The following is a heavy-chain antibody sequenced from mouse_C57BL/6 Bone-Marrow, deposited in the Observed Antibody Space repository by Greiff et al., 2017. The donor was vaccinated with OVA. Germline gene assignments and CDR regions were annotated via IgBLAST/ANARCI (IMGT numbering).Heavy chain of an antibody. CDR2: SRNKANDYTT. CDR3: SRDSYYYGWFAY. Sequence: EVKLVESGGGLVQSGRSLRLSCATSGFTFSDFYMEWVRQAPGKGLEWIAASRNKANDYTTEYNASVKGRFIVSRVTYQSILYLQMNALSAEDTAIYYCSRDSYYYGWFAYWGQGTLVTVSA. V-gene: IGHV7-1*01. D-gene: IGHD1-1*01. CDR1: GFTFSDFY. J-gene: IGHJ3*01.